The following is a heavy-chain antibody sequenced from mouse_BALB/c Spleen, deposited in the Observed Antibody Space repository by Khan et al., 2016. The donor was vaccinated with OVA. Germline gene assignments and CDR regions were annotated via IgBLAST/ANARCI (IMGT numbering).Heavy chain of an antibody. D-gene: IGHD2-3*01. CDR2: VSSGGSFP. J-gene: IGHJ2*01. CDR1: GFTFSNYA. Sequence: EVELVESGGGLVKPGGSLKLSCAASGFTFSNYAMSWVRQTPEKRLEWVATVSSGGSFPYSPDSVKGRFTISRANAKNTLYLQLSSLRSEDTAMYYCARQGGIYDGPFDYWGQGTTLTVSS. CDR3: ARQGGIYDGPFDY. V-gene: IGHV5-9-3*01.